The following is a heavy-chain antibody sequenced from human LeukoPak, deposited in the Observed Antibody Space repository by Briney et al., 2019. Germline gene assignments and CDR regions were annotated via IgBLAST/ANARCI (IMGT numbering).Heavy chain of an antibody. CDR2: LKQDGSEK. CDR1: GFTFSSYW. CDR3: AARITMVRGVIIGAEYFQH. D-gene: IGHD3-10*01. J-gene: IGHJ1*01. V-gene: IGHV3-7*01. Sequence: GGSLRLSCAASGFTFSSYWMTWVRQAPGKGLEWVANLKQDGSEKYYVDSVKGRFTISRDNAYNSLYLQMNSLRAEDTAVYYCAARITMVRGVIIGAEYFQHWGQGTLVTVSS.